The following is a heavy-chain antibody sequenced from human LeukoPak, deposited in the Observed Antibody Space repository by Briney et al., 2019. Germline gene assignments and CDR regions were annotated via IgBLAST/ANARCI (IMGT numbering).Heavy chain of an antibody. CDR3: ASGGVRSSWSGSVPFDFDY. CDR2: IYYSGST. D-gene: IGHD6-13*01. J-gene: IGHJ4*02. CDR1: GGSISSSSYY. V-gene: IGHV4-61*01. Sequence: SETLSLTCTVSGGSISSSSYYWSWIRQPPGKGLEWIGYIYYSGSTNYNPSLKSRVTISVDTSKNQFSLKLSSVTAADTAVYYCASGGVRSSWSGSVPFDFDYWGQGTLVTVSS.